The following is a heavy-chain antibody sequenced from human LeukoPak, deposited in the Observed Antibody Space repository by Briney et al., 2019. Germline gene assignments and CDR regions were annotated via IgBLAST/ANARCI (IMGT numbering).Heavy chain of an antibody. CDR1: GGSFSGYY. V-gene: IGHV4-34*01. J-gene: IGHJ5*02. D-gene: IGHD2-2*01. CDR3: ARQKGAAAMLDWFDP. Sequence: SETLSLTCAVYGGSFSGYYCSWIRQPPGKGLEWIGEINHSGSTNYNPSLKSRVTISVDTSKNQFSLKLSSVTAADTAVYYCARQKGAAAMLDWFDPWGQGTLVTVSS. CDR2: INHSGST.